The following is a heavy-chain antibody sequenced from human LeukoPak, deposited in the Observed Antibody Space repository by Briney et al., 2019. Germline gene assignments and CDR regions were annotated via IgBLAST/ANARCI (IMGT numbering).Heavy chain of an antibody. CDR3: ARVLDYTPQYYFDH. V-gene: IGHV3-7*01. CDR1: GFTFSSYW. CDR2: IKQDGSEK. Sequence: GGSLRLSCAASGFTFSSYWMSWVRQAPGKGLEWVANIKQDGSEKYYVDSVKGRFTISRDNAKNSLYLQMNSLRAEDTAVYYCARVLDYTPQYYFDHWGQGTLVTVSS. J-gene: IGHJ4*02. D-gene: IGHD4-11*01.